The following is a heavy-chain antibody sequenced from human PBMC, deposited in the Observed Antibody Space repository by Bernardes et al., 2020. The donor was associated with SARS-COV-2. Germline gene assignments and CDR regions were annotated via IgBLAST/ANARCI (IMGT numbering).Heavy chain of an antibody. CDR1: GFTFSNAW. CDR2: IKSKTDGGTT. J-gene: IGHJ4*02. CDR3: ATERSYDYVWGSYRPFGY. V-gene: IGHV3-15*01. D-gene: IGHD3-16*02. Sequence: GSLRLSCAASGFTFSNAWMSWVRQAPGKGLEWVGRIKSKTDGGTTDYAAPVKGRFTISRDDSKNTLYLQMNSLKTEDTAVYYCATERSYDYVWGSYRPFGYWGQGTLVTVSS.